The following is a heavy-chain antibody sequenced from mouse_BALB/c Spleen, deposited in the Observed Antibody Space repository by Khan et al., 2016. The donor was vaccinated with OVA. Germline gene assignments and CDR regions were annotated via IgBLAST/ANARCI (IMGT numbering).Heavy chain of an antibody. Sequence: VQLQQFGAELVKPGASVKLSCTASGFNIKDTYLHWVKQRPEQGLEWIGRIAPANGNTQYDPKFQGKATLTSDTSSNTAYLQLNSLTSEDTAVYYCARPSYDPRDFEVWGAGTTVTVSS. D-gene: IGHD2-3*01. J-gene: IGHJ1*01. CDR3: ARPSYDPRDFEV. CDR1: GFNIKDTY. V-gene: IGHV14-3*02. CDR2: IAPANGNT.